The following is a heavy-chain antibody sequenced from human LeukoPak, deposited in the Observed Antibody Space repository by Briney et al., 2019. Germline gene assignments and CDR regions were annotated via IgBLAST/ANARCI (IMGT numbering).Heavy chain of an antibody. V-gene: IGHV3-23*01. CDR3: AKVSRYDFWSGTHPPLSFDY. J-gene: IGHJ4*02. CDR1: GFTFSIYS. Sequence: GGSLRLSCAASGFTFSIYSMNWVRQAPGKGLEWVSAISGSGGSTYYADSVKGRFTISRDNSKNTLYLQMNSLRAEDTAVYYCAKVSRYDFWSGTHPPLSFDYWGQGTLVTVSS. D-gene: IGHD3-3*01. CDR2: ISGSGGST.